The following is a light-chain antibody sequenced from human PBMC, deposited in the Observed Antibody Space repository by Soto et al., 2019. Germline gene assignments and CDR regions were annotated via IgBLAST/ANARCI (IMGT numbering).Light chain of an antibody. V-gene: IGLV1-40*01. CDR3: QSYDNDLSGWV. Sequence: QSVLTQAPSVSGAPGQRVTISCTGTSSNIGAGYDVHWYQQFPGKAPRLLVYGSIDRPSGVPTRFSGSKSGTSASLAISGLQAEDEAEYDCQSYDNDLSGWVFGGGTKLTVL. J-gene: IGLJ3*02. CDR1: SSNIGAGYD. CDR2: GSI.